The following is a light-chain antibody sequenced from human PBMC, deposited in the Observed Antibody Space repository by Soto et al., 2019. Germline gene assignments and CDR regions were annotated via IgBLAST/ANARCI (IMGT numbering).Light chain of an antibody. CDR1: SSDVGGYNF. J-gene: IGLJ2*01. CDR2: DVS. V-gene: IGLV2-14*03. Sequence: QSALAQPASVSGSPGQSLTMSCTGTSSDVGGYNFVSWYQQYPGKAPKLMIYDVSSRPSGISTRFSGSKSGNTASLTISGLQAEDEAAYYCSSYARNRDVLFGGGTKVTVL. CDR3: SSYARNRDVL.